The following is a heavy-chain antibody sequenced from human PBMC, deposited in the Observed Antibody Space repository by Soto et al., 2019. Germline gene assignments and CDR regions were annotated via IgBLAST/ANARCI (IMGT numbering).Heavy chain of an antibody. CDR3: ARSSGSGSRPFDY. D-gene: IGHD3-10*01. V-gene: IGHV1-69*02. Sequence: QVQLVQSGAEVKNPGSSVRVSCKASGGTFSSYTLNWVRQAPGQGLEWMGRIIPILSMSTYAQKFQGRVSIIADKSTTTAYMTLSRLRSDDTAIYYCARSSGSGSRPFDYWGQGTLVTVSS. CDR1: GGTFSSYT. CDR2: IIPILSMS. J-gene: IGHJ4*02.